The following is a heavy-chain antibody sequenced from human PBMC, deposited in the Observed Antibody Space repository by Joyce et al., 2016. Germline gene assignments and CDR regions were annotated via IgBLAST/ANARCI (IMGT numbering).Heavy chain of an antibody. CDR2: NIPIFGTP. J-gene: IGHJ4*02. CDR1: GGSFSSYA. V-gene: IGHV1-69*01. Sequence: QVQLVQSGAEVKKPGSSVKVSCKSSGGSFSSYAMNWVRQAPGQGLEWMVGNIPIFGTPNYEQSFQGKVTITADESTRTIYMDLHSLRSDDTGVYYCVRGGVRGSFSYLDYWGQGTLVTVSS. D-gene: IGHD3-10*01. CDR3: VRGGVRGSFSYLDY.